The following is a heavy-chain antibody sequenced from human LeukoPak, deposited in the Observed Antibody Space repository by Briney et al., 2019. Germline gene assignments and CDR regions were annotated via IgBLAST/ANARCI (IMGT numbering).Heavy chain of an antibody. Sequence: SETLSLTCTVSGGSISSYYWSWIRQPPGKGLEWIGYIYYSGSTNYNPSLKSRVTISVDTSKNQFSLKLSSVTAADTAVYYCARLAVYSSSWYDAFDIWGQGTMVTVSS. CDR2: IYYSGST. CDR3: ARLAVYSSSWYDAFDI. CDR1: GGSISSYY. D-gene: IGHD6-13*01. J-gene: IGHJ3*02. V-gene: IGHV4-59*12.